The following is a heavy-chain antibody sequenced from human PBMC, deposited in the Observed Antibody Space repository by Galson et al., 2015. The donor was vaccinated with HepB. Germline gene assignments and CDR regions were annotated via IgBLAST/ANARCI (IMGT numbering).Heavy chain of an antibody. CDR2: ISYDGSNK. J-gene: IGHJ6*02. Sequence: SLRLSCAASGFTFSSYAMHWVRQAPGKGLEWVAVISYDGSNKYYADSVKGRFTISRDNSKNTLYLQMNSLRAEDTAVYFCARAGGPRKYYDFWSGYASSYYYGMDVWGQGTTVTVSS. V-gene: IGHV3-30-3*01. D-gene: IGHD3-3*01. CDR1: GFTFSSYA. CDR3: ARAGGPRKYYDFWSGYASSYYYGMDV.